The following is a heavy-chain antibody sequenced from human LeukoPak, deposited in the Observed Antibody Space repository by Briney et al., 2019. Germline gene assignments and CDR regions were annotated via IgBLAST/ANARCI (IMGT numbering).Heavy chain of an antibody. CDR1: GYTFTSYY. Sequence: ASVKVSCKASGYTFTSYYMHWVRQAPGQGLEWMGIINPSGGSTSYAQKFQGRVTMTRDTSTSTVYMELSSLRSEDTAVYYCARRSTSTVTTDGTPYYYYMDVWGKGTTVTVSS. J-gene: IGHJ6*03. CDR3: ARRSTSTVTTDGTPYYYYMDV. CDR2: INPSGGST. D-gene: IGHD4-17*01. V-gene: IGHV1-46*01.